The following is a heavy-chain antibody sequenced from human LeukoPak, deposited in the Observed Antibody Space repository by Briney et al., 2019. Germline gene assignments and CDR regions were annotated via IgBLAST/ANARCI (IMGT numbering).Heavy chain of an antibody. CDR1: GGSISSYY. CDR3: ARDPAYGSGSEDAFDI. V-gene: IGHV4-59*01. D-gene: IGHD3-10*01. J-gene: IGHJ3*02. Sequence: SETLSLTCTVSGGSISSYYWSWIRQPPGKGLEWIGYIYCSGSTNYNPSLKSRVTISVDTSKNQFSLKLSSVTAADTAVYYCARDPAYGSGSEDAFDIWGQGTMVTVSS. CDR2: IYCSGST.